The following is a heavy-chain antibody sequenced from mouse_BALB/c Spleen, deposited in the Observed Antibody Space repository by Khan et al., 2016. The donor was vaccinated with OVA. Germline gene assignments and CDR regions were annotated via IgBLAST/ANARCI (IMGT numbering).Heavy chain of an antibody. CDR2: INYSGNT. CDR3: ARKDYYDYDPFPY. V-gene: IGHV3-2*02. J-gene: IGHJ3*01. Sequence: VQLKESGPGLVKPSQSLSLTCTVTGYSITSEYAWNWIRQFPGNKLEWMGYINYSGNTRFNPSLKSRTSLTRDTSKNQFFLQLNSVPTEDTATYYCARKDYYDYDPFPYWGQGTLVTVSA. CDR1: GYSITSEYA. D-gene: IGHD2-4*01.